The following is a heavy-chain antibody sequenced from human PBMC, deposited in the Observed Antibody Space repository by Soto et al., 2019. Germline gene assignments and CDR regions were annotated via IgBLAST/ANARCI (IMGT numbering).Heavy chain of an antibody. D-gene: IGHD3-22*01. CDR3: ARGGYDYSSDY. Sequence: GGSLRLSCAASGFTFSSYWMSWVRQAPGKGLEWVANIKQDGSEKYYADSVKGRFTISRDNAKNSLYLQMNSLRAEDTAVYYCARGGYDYSSDYWGQGTLVTVSS. V-gene: IGHV3-7*01. CDR1: GFTFSSYW. CDR2: IKQDGSEK. J-gene: IGHJ4*02.